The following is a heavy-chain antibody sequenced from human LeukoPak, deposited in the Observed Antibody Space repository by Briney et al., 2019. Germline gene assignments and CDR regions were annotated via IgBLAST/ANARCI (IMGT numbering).Heavy chain of an antibody. CDR1: GFTFSSYA. J-gene: IGHJ4*02. CDR2: ISYDGSNK. Sequence: PGRSLRLSCAASGFTFSSYAMHWVRQAPGKGLEWVAVISYDGSNKYYADSVKGRFIISRDNSKNTLYLEMNSLRAEDTAVYYCARDLGPQRRYYFDHWGPGTLVTVSS. CDR3: ARDLGPQRRYYFDH. V-gene: IGHV3-30-3*01. D-gene: IGHD7-27*01.